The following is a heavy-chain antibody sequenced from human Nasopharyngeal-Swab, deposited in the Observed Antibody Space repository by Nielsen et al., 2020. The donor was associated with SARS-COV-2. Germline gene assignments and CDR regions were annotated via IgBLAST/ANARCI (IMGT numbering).Heavy chain of an antibody. Sequence: SETLSLTCTVSGGSISSSSYYWGWIRQPPGKGLEWIGSIYYSGSTYYNPSLKSRVTISVDRSKNQFSLKLSSVTAADTAVYYCASASYYDFWSGYGGLDYWGQGTLVTVSS. CDR2: IYYSGST. V-gene: IGHV4-39*07. CDR1: GGSISSSSYY. D-gene: IGHD3-3*01. J-gene: IGHJ4*02. CDR3: ASASYYDFWSGYGGLDY.